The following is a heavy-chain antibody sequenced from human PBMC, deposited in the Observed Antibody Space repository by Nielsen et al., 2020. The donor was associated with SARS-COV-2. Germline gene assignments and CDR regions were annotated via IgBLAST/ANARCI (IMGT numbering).Heavy chain of an antibody. CDR1: GFPFGGFA. Sequence: GESLKISCAASGFPFGGFAMHRVRQAPGKGLELVAGITHDGSVTYYADPVKGRFTISRDNSKNTLYLQVDNLRPEDTAVFCCAREGPDSSSWRATLFWGHGTLVTVYS. CDR3: AREGPDSSSWRATLF. D-gene: IGHD6-13*01. J-gene: IGHJ1*01. V-gene: IGHV3-30*04. CDR2: ITHDGSVT.